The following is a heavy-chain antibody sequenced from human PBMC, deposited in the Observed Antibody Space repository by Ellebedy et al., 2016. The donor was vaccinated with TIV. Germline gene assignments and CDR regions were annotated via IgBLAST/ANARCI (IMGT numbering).Heavy chain of an antibody. CDR2: SGGRS. Sequence: MPGGSLRLSCTVSGGSISSYYWSWIRQPPGKGLEWIGYSGGRSNFNPSLRSRVTISIDTSKNQFSLDLHSVTAADTAVYYCARLPPGDIFGYFDYWGQGILVTVSS. CDR1: GGSISSYY. V-gene: IGHV4-4*09. CDR3: ARLPPGDIFGYFDY. D-gene: IGHD3-3*02. J-gene: IGHJ4*02.